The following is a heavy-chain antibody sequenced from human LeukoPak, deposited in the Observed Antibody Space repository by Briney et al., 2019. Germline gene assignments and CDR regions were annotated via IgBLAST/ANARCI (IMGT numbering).Heavy chain of an antibody. Sequence: GGSLRLSCAASGFTFSSYAMSWVRHAPGEGLEWVSAISDSGGTTYYADSVKGRFTISRDNSKNTLYLQMNSLRGEHTAVYYCAKLTRGYCSSTACPNWFDPWGQGTLVTVSS. CDR3: AKLTRGYCSSTACPNWFDP. CDR1: GFTFSSYA. CDR2: ISDSGGTT. V-gene: IGHV3-23*01. D-gene: IGHD2-2*01. J-gene: IGHJ5*02.